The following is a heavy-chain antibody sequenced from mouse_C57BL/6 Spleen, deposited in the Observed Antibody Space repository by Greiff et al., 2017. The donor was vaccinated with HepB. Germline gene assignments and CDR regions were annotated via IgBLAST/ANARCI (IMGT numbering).Heavy chain of an antibody. CDR3: TRRYGSSYGFDY. CDR2: IDPETGGT. CDR1: GYTFTDYE. J-gene: IGHJ2*01. D-gene: IGHD1-1*01. V-gene: IGHV1-15*01. Sequence: VQLQQSGAELVRPGASVTLSCKASGYTFTDYEMHWVKQTPVHGLEWIGAIDPETGGTAYNQKFKGKARLTADKSASTAYMELRSLTSEDSAVYYCTRRYGSSYGFDYWGHGTTLTVSS.